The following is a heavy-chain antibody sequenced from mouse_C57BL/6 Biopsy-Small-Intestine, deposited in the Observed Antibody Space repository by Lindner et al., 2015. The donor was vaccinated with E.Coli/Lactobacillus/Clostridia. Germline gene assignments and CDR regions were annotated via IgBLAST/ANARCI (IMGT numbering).Heavy chain of an antibody. D-gene: IGHD6-2*01. Sequence: SVKVSCKASGNTLTGYYMHWARQAPGRGLEWMGWIDPNNGDTHYAQKFQGRVTMTWDTSISTAFMELNGLRSDDTAVYYCARQEFETVPASKGAFDLWGQGTTVTVS. J-gene: IGHJ3*02. CDR1: GNTLTGYY. CDR2: IDPNNGDT. CDR3: ARQEFETVPASKGAFDL. V-gene: IGHV1-34*02.